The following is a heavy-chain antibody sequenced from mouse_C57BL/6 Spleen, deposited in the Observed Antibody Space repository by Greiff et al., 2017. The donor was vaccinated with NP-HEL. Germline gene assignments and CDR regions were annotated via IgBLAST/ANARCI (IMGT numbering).Heavy chain of an antibody. D-gene: IGHD2-5*01. CDR3: ARSSYYSNHVEGLAMDY. J-gene: IGHJ4*01. CDR2: INPNHGGT. V-gene: IGHV1-18*01. CDR1: GYTFPDYN. Sequence: VQLQQSGPELVKPGASVKIPCKASGYTFPDYNMAWVKQSHGTSLAWIGDINPNHGGTIYNQKFKGKATLTVNKSSSTAYMEIRSLTSEDTAVYYCARSSYYSNHVEGLAMDYWGQGTSVTVSS.